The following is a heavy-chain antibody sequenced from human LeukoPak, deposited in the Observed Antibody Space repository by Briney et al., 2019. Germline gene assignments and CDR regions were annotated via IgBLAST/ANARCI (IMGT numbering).Heavy chain of an antibody. J-gene: IGHJ4*02. CDR3: TTDAVTMIVVVDDY. V-gene: IGHV3-9*01. CDR1: GFTFSNYW. CDR2: ISWNSGSI. D-gene: IGHD3-22*01. Sequence: GGSLRLSCAASGFTFSNYWMHWVRQAPGKGLVWVSGISWNSGSIGYADSVKGRFTISRDNAKNSLYLQMNSLKTEDTAVYYCTTDAVTMIVVVDDYWGQGTLVTVSS.